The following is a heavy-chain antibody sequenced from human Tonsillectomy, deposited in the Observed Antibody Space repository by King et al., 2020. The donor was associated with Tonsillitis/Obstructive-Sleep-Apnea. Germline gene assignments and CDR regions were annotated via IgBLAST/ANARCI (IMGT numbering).Heavy chain of an antibody. D-gene: IGHD2-15*01. J-gene: IGHJ6*03. CDR1: GFTVSSNY. CDR3: AREEGKKGYCSGGSCYSYYYYYMDV. Sequence: VQLVESGGGLIQPGGSLRLSCAASGFTVSSNYMSWVRQAPGKGLEWVSVIYSGGSTYYADSVKGRFTISRDNSKNTLYLQMNSLRAEDTAVYYCAREEGKKGYCSGGSCYSYYYYYMDVWGKGTTVTVSS. V-gene: IGHV3-53*01. CDR2: IYSGGST.